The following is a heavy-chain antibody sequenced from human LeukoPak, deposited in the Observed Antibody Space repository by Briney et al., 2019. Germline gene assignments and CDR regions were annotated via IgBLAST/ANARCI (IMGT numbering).Heavy chain of an antibody. V-gene: IGHV4-34*01. Sequence: SETLSLTCAVYGGSFSGYYWSWIRQPPGKGLEWIGEINHSGSTNYNPSLKSRVTISVDTSKNQFSPKLSSVTAADTAVNYCASRPIAAAGTRQVDYWGQGTLVTVSS. D-gene: IGHD6-13*01. CDR2: INHSGST. J-gene: IGHJ4*02. CDR1: GGSFSGYY. CDR3: ASRPIAAAGTRQVDY.